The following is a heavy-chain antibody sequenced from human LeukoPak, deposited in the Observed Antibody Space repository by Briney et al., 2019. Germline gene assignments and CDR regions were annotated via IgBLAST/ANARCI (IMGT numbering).Heavy chain of an antibody. CDR3: ARTSFEYSSSSHYYYYYMDV. V-gene: IGHV1-69*05. D-gene: IGHD6-6*01. J-gene: IGHJ6*03. CDR2: IIPIFGTA. CDR1: GGTFSSYA. Sequence: SVKVSRKASGGTFSSYAISWVRQAPGQGLEWMGGIIPIFGTANYAQKFQGRVTITTDESTSTAYMELSSLRSEDTAVYYCARTSFEYSSSSHYYYYYMDVWGKGTTVTVSS.